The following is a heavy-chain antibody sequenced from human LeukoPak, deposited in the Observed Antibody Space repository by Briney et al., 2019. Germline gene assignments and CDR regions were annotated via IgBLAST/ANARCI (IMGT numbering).Heavy chain of an antibody. CDR2: INEDGSEK. J-gene: IGHJ4*02. CDR3: ARDLNWETY. CDR1: GFTFSTYW. Sequence: GGSLRLSCAASGFTFSTYWMMWVRQAPGKGLEWVANINEDGSEKYYADSVKGRFTISRDNARNSLYLQMNSLTTEDTAVYYCARDLNWETYWGQGTLVSVSS. V-gene: IGHV3-7*01. D-gene: IGHD7-27*01.